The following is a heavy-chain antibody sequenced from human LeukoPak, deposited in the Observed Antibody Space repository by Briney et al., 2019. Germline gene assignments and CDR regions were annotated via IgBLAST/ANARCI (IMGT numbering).Heavy chain of an antibody. D-gene: IGHD2-2*01. Sequence: GGSLRLSCAASGFTFNSYEMNWVRQAPGKWLEWVSYISSSGSTMYYADSVRGRLTISRENAKNLLYLEVNSLRAEDTAVYYCARRYCSSTSCTLDYWGQGTLVIVSS. CDR1: GFTFNSYE. CDR3: ARRYCSSTSCTLDY. CDR2: ISSSGSTM. J-gene: IGHJ4*02. V-gene: IGHV3-48*03.